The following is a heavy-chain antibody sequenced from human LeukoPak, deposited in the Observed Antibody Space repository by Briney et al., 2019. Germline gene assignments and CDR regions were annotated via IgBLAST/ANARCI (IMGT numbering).Heavy chain of an antibody. J-gene: IGHJ4*02. CDR2: FHNSGTS. D-gene: IGHD3-10*01. V-gene: IGHV4-59*01. CDR3: ARVPVLLWFGPFDY. Sequence: SETLSLTCTVSDDSISDYYRGWIRQPPGKGLEWIGYFHNSGTSTYNPPLKSRVTISADTSKNQFSLKLSSVTAADTAVYYCARVPVLLWFGPFDYWGQGTLVTVSS. CDR1: DDSISDYY.